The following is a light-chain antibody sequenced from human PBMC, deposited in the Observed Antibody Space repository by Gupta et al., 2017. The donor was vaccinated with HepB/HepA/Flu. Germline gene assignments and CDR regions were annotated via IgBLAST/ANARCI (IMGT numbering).Light chain of an antibody. V-gene: IGKV1-5*03. Sequence: DIQMTQSPSTLSASVGDRVTITSRASQSISDWLAWYQQKPGKAPNLLIYRASTLESGVPSRFSGSGSGTEFTLTISSLQPDDFATYYCQEVSGSSWTFGQGTKVEIK. CDR3: QEVSGSSWT. J-gene: IGKJ1*01. CDR1: QSISDW. CDR2: RAS.